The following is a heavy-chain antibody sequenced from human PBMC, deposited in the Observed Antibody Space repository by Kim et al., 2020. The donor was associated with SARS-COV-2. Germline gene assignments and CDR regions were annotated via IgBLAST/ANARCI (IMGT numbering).Heavy chain of an antibody. CDR1: GFTVSSNY. J-gene: IGHJ4*02. Sequence: GGSLRLSCAASGFTVSSNYMSWVRQAPGKGLEWVSVIYSGGSTYYADSVKGRFTISRDNSKNTMYLQMNSLRAEDTAVDYCARGAAPYYYDSSGLPYYFDYWGQGTLVTVSS. CDR3: ARGAAPYYYDSSGLPYYFDY. CDR2: IYSGGST. V-gene: IGHV3-53*01. D-gene: IGHD3-22*01.